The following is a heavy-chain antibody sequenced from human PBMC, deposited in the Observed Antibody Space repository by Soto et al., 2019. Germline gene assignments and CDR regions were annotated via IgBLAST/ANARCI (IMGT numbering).Heavy chain of an antibody. CDR2: IKEDGSEK. J-gene: IGHJ6*03. D-gene: IGHD3-10*01. CDR3: ARGRMVRGVTFYYYYYMDV. CDR1: GFTFSFSW. Sequence: EVQLVESGGGLVQTGGSLRLSCAASGFTFSFSWMSWVRQAPGKGLEWVANIKEDGSEKYYVDSVKGRFTISRDNAKNSLYLQMNSLRAEDTAVYYCARGRMVRGVTFYYYYYMDVWGKGTTVTVS. V-gene: IGHV3-7*01.